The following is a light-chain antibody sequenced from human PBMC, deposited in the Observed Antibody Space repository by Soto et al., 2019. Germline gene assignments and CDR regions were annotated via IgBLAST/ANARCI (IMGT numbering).Light chain of an antibody. J-gene: IGKJ2*01. CDR3: QQYNSYSLYT. V-gene: IGKV1-5*03. CDR1: QSISSW. Sequence: DIQMTQSPSTLSASVGDRVTITCRASQSISSWLAWYQQKPGKAPNLLIYKASNLESGVPSRFSGSESGTEFNLTISSLQPDDFATYYCQQYNSYSLYTFGQGTKLEIK. CDR2: KAS.